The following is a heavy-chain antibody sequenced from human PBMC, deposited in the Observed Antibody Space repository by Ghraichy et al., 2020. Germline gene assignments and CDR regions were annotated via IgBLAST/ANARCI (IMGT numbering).Heavy chain of an antibody. CDR2: INSGGGST. Sequence: GGSLRLSCAGSGFTFRTYAFSWVRQAPGKGLEWVSAINSGGGSTYYADSVKGRFTISRDNSKNTLYLQMSSLRAEDTAVYYCAKGESSTGWLDWGQGTLVTVS. CDR3: AKGESSTGWLD. D-gene: IGHD6-19*01. CDR1: GFTFRTYA. J-gene: IGHJ4*02. V-gene: IGHV3-23*01.